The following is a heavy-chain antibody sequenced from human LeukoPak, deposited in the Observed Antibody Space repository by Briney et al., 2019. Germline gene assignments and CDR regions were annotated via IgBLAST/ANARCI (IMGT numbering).Heavy chain of an antibody. Sequence: PSETLSLTCTVSGYSISSGFYWGWIRQPPGKGLEWIGSIYHSGSTHYKSSLKSRVTITVDTSKNQLSLKLSSVTAADTAVYYCARGVGLAQGGTFDYWGQGTLATVSS. CDR3: ARGVGLAQGGTFDY. CDR2: IYHSGST. D-gene: IGHD1-1*01. J-gene: IGHJ4*02. V-gene: IGHV4-38-2*02. CDR1: GYSISSGFY.